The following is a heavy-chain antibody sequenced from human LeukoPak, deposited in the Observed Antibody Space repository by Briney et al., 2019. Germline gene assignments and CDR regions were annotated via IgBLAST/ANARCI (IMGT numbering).Heavy chain of an antibody. D-gene: IGHD6-19*01. V-gene: IGHV2-70*11. CDR1: GFSLSTRGMC. CDR3: ARMRDIAVAGDFDY. CDR2: IDWDDDK. J-gene: IGHJ4*02. Sequence: SGPTLANPTQTLTLTCTFSGFSLSTRGMCVSWIRQPPGKALEWLARIDWDDDKYYRTSLKTRLTISKDTSKSQVVLTMTNMDPVDTATYYCARMRDIAVAGDFDYWGQGTLVTVSS.